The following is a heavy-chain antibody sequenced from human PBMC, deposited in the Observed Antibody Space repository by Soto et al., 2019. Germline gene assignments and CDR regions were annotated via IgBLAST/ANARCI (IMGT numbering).Heavy chain of an antibody. J-gene: IGHJ4*02. D-gene: IGHD1-7*01. Sequence: EVQLVESGGGLVQPGGSLRLSCAASGCTLSRSWMSWVRQAPGKGLEWVANIQQDGSEKNYVDSVKGRFTISRDNAKNSLYLQMNSLRAEDTAVYYCARDDVWNSPDYWGQGTLVTVSS. CDR3: ARDDVWNSPDY. CDR2: IQQDGSEK. V-gene: IGHV3-7*01. CDR1: GCTLSRSW.